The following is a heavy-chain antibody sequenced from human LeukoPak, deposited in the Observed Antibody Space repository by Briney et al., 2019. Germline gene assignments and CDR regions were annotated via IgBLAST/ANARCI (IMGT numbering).Heavy chain of an antibody. J-gene: IGHJ4*02. Sequence: GGSLRLSCAASGFSVTTNYMTWVRQAPGRGPEWVSVIYTGGLTYYSDSVQGRFTTSRDDSENTLYLQMNSLRAEDTAVYYCAKDAGVAGIAYYFDYWGQGTLVTVSS. CDR2: IYTGGLT. CDR3: AKDAGVAGIAYYFDY. CDR1: GFSVTTNY. D-gene: IGHD6-19*01. V-gene: IGHV3-53*05.